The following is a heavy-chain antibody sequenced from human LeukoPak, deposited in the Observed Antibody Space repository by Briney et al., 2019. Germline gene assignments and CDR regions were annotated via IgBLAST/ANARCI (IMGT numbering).Heavy chain of an antibody. CDR1: GYTFTGYY. D-gene: IGHD2-2*01. Sequence: ASVKVSCKASGYTFTGYYMHWVRQAPGQGLEWMGWINPNSGGTNYAQKFQGRVTMTRDTSISTAYMELSRLRSDDTAVYYCARGIGRTSWQYSYWGQGTLVTVSS. CDR3: ARGIGRTSWQYSY. V-gene: IGHV1-2*02. J-gene: IGHJ4*02. CDR2: INPNSGGT.